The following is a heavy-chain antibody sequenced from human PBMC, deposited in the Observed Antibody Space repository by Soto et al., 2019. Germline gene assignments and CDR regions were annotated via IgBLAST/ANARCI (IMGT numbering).Heavy chain of an antibody. J-gene: IGHJ6*02. CDR2: ISYDGSNK. CDR1: GFTFSSYA. CDR3: ARGKVYAVRYYYYYGMDV. V-gene: IGHV3-30-3*01. D-gene: IGHD3-10*01. Sequence: GGSLRLSCAASGFTFSSYAMHWVRQAPGKGLEWVAVISYDGSNKYYADSVKGRFTISRDNSKNTLYLQMNSLRAEDTAVYYCARGKVYAVRYYYYYGMDVWGQGTTVTVSS.